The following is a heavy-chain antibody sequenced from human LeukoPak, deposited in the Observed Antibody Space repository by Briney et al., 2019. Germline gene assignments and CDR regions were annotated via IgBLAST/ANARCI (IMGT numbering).Heavy chain of an antibody. CDR1: GGSSSSYY. Sequence: SETLSLTCAVYGGSSSSYYWNWIRQPPGKGLEWIGEINHSGSTNYNPSLKSRDTISVDTSKNQFSLKLSSVTAADTAVYYCARRKAYCSGSLCYADYWGQGSLVTVSS. J-gene: IGHJ4*02. V-gene: IGHV4-34*01. D-gene: IGHD2-15*01. CDR3: ARRKAYCSGSLCYADY. CDR2: INHSGST.